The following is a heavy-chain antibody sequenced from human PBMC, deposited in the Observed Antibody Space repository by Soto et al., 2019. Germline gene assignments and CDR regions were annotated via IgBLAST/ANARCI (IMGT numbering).Heavy chain of an antibody. J-gene: IGHJ6*03. V-gene: IGHV4-34*01. CDR1: SGSFTDYY. D-gene: IGHD1-1*01. Sequence: QVQLQQWGAGLLKPSETLSLTCAVYSGSFTDYYWSWIRQPPGKGLEWIGEINHSGSTNYTPSHKCRVPISVDSSKNQFSLRLDSVTSADTAVYYCASGGTGHMDVWDTVTTVTVS. CDR2: INHSGST. CDR3: ASGGTGHMDV.